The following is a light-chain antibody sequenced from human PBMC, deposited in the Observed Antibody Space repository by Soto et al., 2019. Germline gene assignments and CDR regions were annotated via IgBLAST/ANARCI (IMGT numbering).Light chain of an antibody. J-gene: IGKJ5*01. CDR3: QQRADWPIT. CDR2: DVS. V-gene: IGKV3-11*01. Sequence: EIVLTQSPATLSLSPGEGATLSCRARQSITNYLAWYQQKPGQAPRLLIYDVSNRATGIPARFSGSGSGTDFTLTISSLEPDDFAVYYCQQRADWPITFGQGTRLEI. CDR1: QSITNY.